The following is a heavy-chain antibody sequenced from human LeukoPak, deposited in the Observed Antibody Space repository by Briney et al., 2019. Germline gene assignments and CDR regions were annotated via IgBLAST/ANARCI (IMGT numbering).Heavy chain of an antibody. CDR3: ARRYCSGGSCYSIDY. CDR2: IRYDGSNK. J-gene: IGHJ4*02. CDR1: GFTFSSNG. V-gene: IGHV3-30*02. Sequence: GGSLRLSCAASGFTFSSNGMHWVRQAPGKGLEWVAFIRYDGSNKYYDSVKGRFTISRDNSKNTLYLQMNSMRAEDTAVYYCARRYCSGGSCYSIDYWGQGTLVTVSS. D-gene: IGHD2-15*01.